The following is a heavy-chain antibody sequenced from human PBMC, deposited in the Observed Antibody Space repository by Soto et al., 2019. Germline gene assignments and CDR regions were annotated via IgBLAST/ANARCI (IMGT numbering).Heavy chain of an antibody. CDR2: ISAYNGNT. J-gene: IGHJ6*02. CDR1: GYTFTSYG. V-gene: IGHV1-18*01. CDR3: ARDLPPVLASSSFLYYYYGMDV. Sequence: GASVKVSCKASGYTFTSYGISWVRQAPGQGLEWMGWISAYNGNTNYAQKLQGRVTMTTDTSTSTAYMELRSLRSDDAAVYYCARDLPPVLASSSFLYYYYGMDVWGQGTTVTVSS. D-gene: IGHD6-6*01.